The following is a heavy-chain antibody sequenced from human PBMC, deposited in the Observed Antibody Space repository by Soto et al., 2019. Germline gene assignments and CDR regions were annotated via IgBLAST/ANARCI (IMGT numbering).Heavy chain of an antibody. CDR1: GFTFSNAW. CDR3: TRARGGREFDP. J-gene: IGHJ5*02. Sequence: GGSLRLSCAASGFTFSNAWMNWVRQAPGKGLEWVGLIKSKTDGGTTEYAAPVKGRFTISRDDSKSIAYLQMNSLKTEDTAVYYCTRARGGREFDPWGQGTLVTVSS. V-gene: IGHV3-15*07. CDR2: IKSKTDGGTT. D-gene: IGHD2-15*01.